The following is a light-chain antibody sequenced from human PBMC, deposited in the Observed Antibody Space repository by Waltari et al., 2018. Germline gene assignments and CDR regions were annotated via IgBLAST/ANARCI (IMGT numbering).Light chain of an antibody. V-gene: IGKV3-11*01. CDR3: QQRSNWLYT. CDR2: DAS. Sequence: EIVLTQSPATLSLSPGERATLSCRASQRVSSYLAWYQQKPGQAPRLLIYDASNRATGIPAMFSGSGSGTDFTRTISSLEPEDFAVYYCQQRSNWLYTFGQGTKLEIK. J-gene: IGKJ2*01. CDR1: QRVSSY.